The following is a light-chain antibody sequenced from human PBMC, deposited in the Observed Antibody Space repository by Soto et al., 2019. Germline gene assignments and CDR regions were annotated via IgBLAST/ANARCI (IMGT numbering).Light chain of an antibody. J-gene: IGKJ1*01. CDR2: GAS. CDR3: QQYNNWPRT. Sequence: EIVMTQSPGTLSVSPGERATLSCRASQSVSSNLAWYQQKPGQAPSLLIYGASTRATGIPARFSGSGCGTEFALTISSLQSEDFAVYYCQQYNNWPRTFGQGTKVEIK. CDR1: QSVSSN. V-gene: IGKV3-15*01.